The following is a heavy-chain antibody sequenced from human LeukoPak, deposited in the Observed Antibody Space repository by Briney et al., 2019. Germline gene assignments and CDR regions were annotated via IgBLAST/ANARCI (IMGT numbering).Heavy chain of an antibody. J-gene: IGHJ4*02. V-gene: IGHV4-59*02. D-gene: IGHD4-17*01. CDR3: ARGSDFGDY. CDR2: MSYSGST. Sequence: PSETLSLTCAVSGGSVSGHYWDWIRQPPGKGLEWIGYMSYSGSTNYNPSLKSRVTMSINTSKNQFSLRLSSVTAADTAVYYCARGSDFGDYWGQGTLVTVSS. CDR1: GGSVSGHY.